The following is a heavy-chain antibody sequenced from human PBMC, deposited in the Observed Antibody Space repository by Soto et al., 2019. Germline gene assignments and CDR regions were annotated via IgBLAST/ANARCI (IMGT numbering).Heavy chain of an antibody. D-gene: IGHD4-17*01. V-gene: IGHV4-39*01. J-gene: IGHJ3*02. CDR2: IYYSENT. CDR1: VDSVIRSNYY. Sequence: QLQLQESGPGLVKPSETLSLTCTVSVDSVIRSNYYWGWIRQPPGKGLEWIGSIYYSENTYYNPSLKSRVTISLDTSKNQFSLRVNSVTAADTAVYYCGSRTVTTFNAFDIWGQGTMVTVSS. CDR3: GSRTVTTFNAFDI.